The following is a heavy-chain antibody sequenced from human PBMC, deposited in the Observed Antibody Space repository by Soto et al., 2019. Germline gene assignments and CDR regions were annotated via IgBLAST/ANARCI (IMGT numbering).Heavy chain of an antibody. D-gene: IGHD3-3*01. Sequence: ASVKVSCKASGYTFTSYGISWVRQAPGQGLEWMGWISAYNGNTNYAQKLQGRVTMTTDTSTSTAYMELRSLRSDDTAVYYCARDLRGPGSGYDFWSGYYPAYYYYMDVWGKGTTVTVSS. CDR2: ISAYNGNT. V-gene: IGHV1-18*01. CDR1: GYTFTSYG. J-gene: IGHJ6*03. CDR3: ARDLRGPGSGYDFWSGYYPAYYYYMDV.